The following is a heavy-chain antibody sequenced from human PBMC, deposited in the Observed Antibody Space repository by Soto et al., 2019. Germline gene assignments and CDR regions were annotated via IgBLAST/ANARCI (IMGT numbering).Heavy chain of an antibody. CDR2: IKSKTDGGTT. V-gene: IGHV3-15*01. CDR3: TTEGPGYCSDGSCYGLDY. CDR1: GFTFSHAW. J-gene: IGHJ4*02. D-gene: IGHD2-15*01. Sequence: EVQLVESGGGLVKPGGSLRLSCAASGFTFSHAWMSWVRQAPGKGLEWVGRIKSKTDGGTTDYAAPVKGRFTISSDDSKDTLYLQMNSLKTEDTAVYYCTTEGPGYCSDGSCYGLDYWGQGTLVTVSS.